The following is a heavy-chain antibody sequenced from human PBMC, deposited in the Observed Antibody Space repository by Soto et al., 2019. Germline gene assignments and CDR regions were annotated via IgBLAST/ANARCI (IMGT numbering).Heavy chain of an antibody. V-gene: IGHV3-30-3*01. CDR3: ASAICGVVTTDY. CDR1: GFTFSSYA. CDR2: ISYDGSNK. D-gene: IGHD3-3*01. Sequence: QVQLVEAGGGVVQPGRSLRLSCAASGFTFSSYAMHWVRQAPGKGLEWVAVISYDGSNKYYADSVKGRFTISRDNSKNTLYLQMNSLRAEDTAVYYCASAICGVVTTDYWGQGTLVTVSS. J-gene: IGHJ4*02.